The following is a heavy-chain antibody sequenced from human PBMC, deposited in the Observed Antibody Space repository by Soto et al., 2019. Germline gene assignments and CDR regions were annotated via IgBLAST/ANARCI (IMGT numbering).Heavy chain of an antibody. V-gene: IGHV3-30*18. Sequence: GSLRLSCAASGFTFSSYGMHWVRQAPGKGLEWVAVISYDGSNKYYADSVKGRFTISRDNSKNTLYLQMNSLRAEDTAVYYCAKDLVSVVVVPAASLGYYYGMDVWGQGTTVTVSS. D-gene: IGHD2-2*01. J-gene: IGHJ6*02. CDR3: AKDLVSVVVVPAASLGYYYGMDV. CDR2: ISYDGSNK. CDR1: GFTFSSYG.